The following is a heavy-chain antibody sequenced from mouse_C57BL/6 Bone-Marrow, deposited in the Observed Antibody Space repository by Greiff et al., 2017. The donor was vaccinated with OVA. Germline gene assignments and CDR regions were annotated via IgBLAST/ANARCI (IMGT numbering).Heavy chain of an antibody. CDR2: IDPSDSYT. J-gene: IGHJ2*01. V-gene: IGHV1-69*01. CDR1: GYTFTSYW. D-gene: IGHD1-1*01. CDR3: ARRLLRSRAPDYFDY. Sequence: QVQLQQPGAELVMPGASVKLSCKASGYTFTSYWMHWVKQRPGQGLEWIGEIDPSDSYTNYNQKFKGKSTLTVDKSSSTAYMQLSSLTSEDSAVYYCARRLLRSRAPDYFDYWGQGTTLTVSS.